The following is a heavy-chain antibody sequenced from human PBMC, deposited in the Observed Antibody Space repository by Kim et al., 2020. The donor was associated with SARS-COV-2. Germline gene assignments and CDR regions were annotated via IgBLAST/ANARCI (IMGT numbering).Heavy chain of an antibody. CDR2: IYYSGST. D-gene: IGHD2-15*01. V-gene: IGHV4-59*01. J-gene: IGHJ5*02. Sequence: SETLSLTCTVSGGSISSYYWSWIRQPPGKGLEWIGYIYYSGSTNYNPSLKSRVTISVDTSKNQFSLKLSSVTAADTAVYYCARDGYGYCSGGSCYSSWFDPWGQGTLVTVSS. CDR1: GGSISSYY. CDR3: ARDGYGYCSGGSCYSSWFDP.